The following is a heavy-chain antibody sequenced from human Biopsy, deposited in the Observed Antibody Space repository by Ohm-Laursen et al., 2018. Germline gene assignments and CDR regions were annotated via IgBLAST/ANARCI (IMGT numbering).Heavy chain of an antibody. CDR3: ARGNGPSA. J-gene: IGHJ5*02. V-gene: IGHV3-21*01. CDR1: GFPFTGFS. D-gene: IGHD4-23*01. Sequence: SLRLSCTASGFPFTGFSMDWVRQAPGKGLEWVASITSGSSYIYYADSVKGRFTISRDSARNSVYLQMNSLRAEDTAIYYCARGNGPSAWGQGTLVTVSS. CDR2: ITSGSSYI.